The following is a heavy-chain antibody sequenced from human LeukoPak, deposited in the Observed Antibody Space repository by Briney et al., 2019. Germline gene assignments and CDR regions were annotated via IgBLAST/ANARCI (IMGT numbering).Heavy chain of an antibody. V-gene: IGHV3-30*02. Sequence: PGGSLRLSCAASGFTFSSYGMHWVRQAPGKGLEWVAFIRYDGSNKYYADSVKGRFTISRDNSKNTLHLQMNSLRAEDTAVYYCAKDIVVVPAADGLDYWGQGTLVTVSS. CDR1: GFTFSSYG. CDR2: IRYDGSNK. D-gene: IGHD2-2*01. J-gene: IGHJ4*02. CDR3: AKDIVVVPAADGLDY.